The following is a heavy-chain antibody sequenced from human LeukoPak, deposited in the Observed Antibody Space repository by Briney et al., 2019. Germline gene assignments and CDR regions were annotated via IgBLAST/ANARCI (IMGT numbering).Heavy chain of an antibody. V-gene: IGHV3-23*01. Sequence: GGSLRLSCAASGFTFSSYAMSWVRQAPGKGLEWVSAISGSGGSTYYADSVKGRFTISRDNAQNSLSLQLSSLRDEDTAVYFCAKVIRGGYGMDVWGQGTTVTVTS. CDR2: ISGSGGST. J-gene: IGHJ6*02. CDR3: AKVIRGGYGMDV. D-gene: IGHD3-10*01. CDR1: GFTFSSYA.